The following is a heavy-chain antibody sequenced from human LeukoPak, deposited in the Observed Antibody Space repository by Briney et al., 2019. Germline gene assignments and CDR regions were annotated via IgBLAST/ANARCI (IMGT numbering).Heavy chain of an antibody. CDR3: ARDRSSSSWYSDFDY. V-gene: IGHV1-2*06. J-gene: IGHJ4*02. CDR1: GHTFTGYY. Sequence: ASVKVSCKASGHTFTGYYMHWVRQAPGQGLEWMGRINPNRGGTNYAQKFQGRVTMTRYTSISTAYMELSRLRSDDTAVYYCARDRSSSSWYSDFDYWGQGTLVTVSS. D-gene: IGHD6-13*01. CDR2: INPNRGGT.